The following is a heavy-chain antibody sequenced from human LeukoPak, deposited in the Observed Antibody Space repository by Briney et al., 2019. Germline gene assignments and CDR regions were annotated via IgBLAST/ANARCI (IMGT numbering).Heavy chain of an antibody. D-gene: IGHD3-16*01. Sequence: PGGSLRLSCAASGFTFSSYWMHWVRQAPGKGLVWVSRINSDGSSTSYADSVKGRFTISRDSAKNTLYLQMNSLRAEDTAVYYCARATSGTLFDYWGQGTLVTVSS. J-gene: IGHJ4*02. CDR1: GFTFSSYW. CDR2: INSDGSST. CDR3: ARATSGTLFDY. V-gene: IGHV3-74*01.